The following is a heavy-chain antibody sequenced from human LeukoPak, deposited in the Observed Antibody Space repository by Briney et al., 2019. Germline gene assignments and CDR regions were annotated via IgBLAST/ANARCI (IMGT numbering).Heavy chain of an antibody. CDR2: ISYDGSNK. CDR3: ARDQYCSSTSCYHSAFDI. V-gene: IGHV3-30*04. CDR1: GFTFSSYA. J-gene: IGHJ3*02. D-gene: IGHD2-2*01. Sequence: GGSLRLSCAASGFTFSSYAMHWVRQAPGKGLEWVAVISYDGSNKYYADSVKGRFTISRDNSKNTLYLQMNSLRAEDTAVYYCARDQYCSSTSCYHSAFDIWGQGTVVTVSS.